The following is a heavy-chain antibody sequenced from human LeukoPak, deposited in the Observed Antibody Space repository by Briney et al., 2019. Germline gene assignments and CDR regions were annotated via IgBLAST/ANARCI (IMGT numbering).Heavy chain of an antibody. Sequence: EASVKVSCKASGYTFTGYYMHWVRQAPGQGLEWMGWINPNSGGANYAQKLQGRVTMTTDTSTSTAYMELRSLRSDDTAVYYCARGGDYDYVWGSYRVIDYWGQGTLVTVSS. CDR1: GYTFTGYY. J-gene: IGHJ4*02. CDR2: INPNSGGA. V-gene: IGHV1-2*02. D-gene: IGHD3-16*02. CDR3: ARGGDYDYVWGSYRVIDY.